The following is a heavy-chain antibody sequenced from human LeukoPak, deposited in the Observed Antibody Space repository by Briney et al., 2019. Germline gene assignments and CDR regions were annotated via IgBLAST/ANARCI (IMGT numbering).Heavy chain of an antibody. Sequence: GGSLRLSCAASGFSFSRYWMSWVHQAPGKGLEWVAHIKQDGSEKYYVDSVKGRFTISRDNAKNSLYLQMNSLRAEDTAVYYCATGGFLEWLLLVYWGQGTLVTVSS. CDR3: ATGGFLEWLLLVY. CDR2: IKQDGSEK. CDR1: GFSFSRYW. J-gene: IGHJ4*02. D-gene: IGHD3-3*01. V-gene: IGHV3-7*01.